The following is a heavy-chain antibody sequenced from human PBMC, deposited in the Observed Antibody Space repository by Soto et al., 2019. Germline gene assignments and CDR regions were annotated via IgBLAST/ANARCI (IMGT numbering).Heavy chain of an antibody. D-gene: IGHD3-10*01. CDR3: AGPSSGSLHDAFDI. J-gene: IGHJ3*02. V-gene: IGHV3-7*01. CDR2: IKQDGSEK. Sequence: GGSLRLSCAASGFTFSSYWMSWVRQAPGKGLEWVANIKQDGSEKYYADSVKGRFTISRDNAKKSLYLQMNSLRVEDTAVYYCAGPSSGSLHDAFDIWGQGTMVTVSS. CDR1: GFTFSSYW.